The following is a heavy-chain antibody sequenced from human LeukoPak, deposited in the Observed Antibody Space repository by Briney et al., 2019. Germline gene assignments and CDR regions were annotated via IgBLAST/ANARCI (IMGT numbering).Heavy chain of an antibody. CDR1: GFTFSSYW. Sequence: GGSLRLSCAASGFTFSSYWMSWVRQAPGKGLEWVAVIWYDGSNKYYADSMKGRFTISRDNSKNTLYLQMNSLRAEDTAVYYCAKTSSTGAFDIWGQGTMVTVSS. V-gene: IGHV3-33*08. J-gene: IGHJ3*02. CDR2: IWYDGSNK. CDR3: AKTSSTGAFDI. D-gene: IGHD6-13*01.